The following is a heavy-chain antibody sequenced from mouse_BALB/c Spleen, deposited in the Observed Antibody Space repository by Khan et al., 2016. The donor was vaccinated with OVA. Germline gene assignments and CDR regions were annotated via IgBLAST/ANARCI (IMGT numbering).Heavy chain of an antibody. CDR3: ARAGYGGFAY. V-gene: IGHV5-4*02. CDR1: GFSFSDYY. Sequence: EVELVESGGGLVKPGGSLKLSCAASGFSFSDYYMYWIRQTPEKRLEWVATISDGGGSTYYPDSVKGRFTISRDHAKNNLYLQMSSLKSEDTAIYYCARAGYGGFAYWGQGTLVTVSA. D-gene: IGHD1-1*02. J-gene: IGHJ3*01. CDR2: ISDGGGST.